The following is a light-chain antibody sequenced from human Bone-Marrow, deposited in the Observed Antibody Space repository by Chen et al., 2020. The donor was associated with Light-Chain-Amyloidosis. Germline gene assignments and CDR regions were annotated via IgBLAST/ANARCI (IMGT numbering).Light chain of an antibody. CDR3: QVWDRSSDRPM. Sequence: SYVLTQPSSVSVAPGQTATIACGGNNIGSTSVHWYQQAPGRAPLLVVYDDSDRPSGIPGRWSGSNSGNTATLTISRVEAGDEADYYCQVWDRSSDRPMFGGGTKLTVL. J-gene: IGLJ3*02. CDR2: DDS. CDR1: NIGSTS. V-gene: IGLV3-21*02.